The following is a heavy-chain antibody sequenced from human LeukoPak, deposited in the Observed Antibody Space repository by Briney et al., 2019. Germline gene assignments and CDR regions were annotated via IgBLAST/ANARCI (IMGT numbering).Heavy chain of an antibody. CDR3: TTHDYGDIDY. CDR2: IRSKAYGGTT. J-gene: IGHJ4*02. V-gene: IGHV3-49*04. Sequence: KTGRSLRLSCTASGFTFGDYAMSWVRQAPGKGLEWVGFIRSKAYGGTTEYAASVKGRFTISRDDSKSIAYLQMNSLKTEDTAVYYCTTHDYGDIDYWGQGTLVTVSS. CDR1: GFTFGDYA. D-gene: IGHD4-17*01.